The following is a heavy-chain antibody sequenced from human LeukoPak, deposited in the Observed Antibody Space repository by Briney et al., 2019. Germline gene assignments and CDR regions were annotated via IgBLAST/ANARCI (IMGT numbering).Heavy chain of an antibody. J-gene: IGHJ6*02. CDR2: ISSSGSTI. CDR1: GFTFSSYE. D-gene: IGHD5-18*01. CDR3: AREDTAMVNYYYYGMDV. V-gene: IGHV3-48*03. Sequence: GGSLRLSCAASGFTFSSYEMNWVRQAPGKGLEWVSYISSSGSTIYYADSVKGRFTISRDNAKNSLYLRMNSLRAEDTAVYYCAREDTAMVNYYYYGMDVWGQGTTVTVSS.